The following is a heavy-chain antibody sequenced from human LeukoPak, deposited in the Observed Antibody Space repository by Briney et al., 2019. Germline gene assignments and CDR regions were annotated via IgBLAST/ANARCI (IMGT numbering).Heavy chain of an antibody. V-gene: IGHV4-39*01. Sequence: SVTLSLTCTVSGGSISGSSYYWGWIRQPPAKGLEWIGSIYYSGSTYYNPSLKSRVTISVDTSKNQFSLKLSSVTAADTAVYYCASVQLGYWGQGTLVTVSS. CDR1: GGSISGSSYY. CDR2: IYYSGST. CDR3: ASVQLGY. D-gene: IGHD1-1*01. J-gene: IGHJ4*02.